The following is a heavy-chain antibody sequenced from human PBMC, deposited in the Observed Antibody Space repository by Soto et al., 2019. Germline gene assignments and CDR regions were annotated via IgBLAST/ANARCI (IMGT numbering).Heavy chain of an antibody. CDR3: ARGGISVYPQGLDY. D-gene: IGHD3-16*01. Sequence: QVQLVESGGGVVQPGRSLRLSCVASGFTFRTYGMHWVRQAPGKGLEWVAITWYDESTKYYADSVKGRFNISRDNSKNTLYLQMNSLRVDDTAVYYCARGGISVYPQGLDYWGQGALVTVSS. CDR2: TWYDESTK. J-gene: IGHJ4*02. V-gene: IGHV3-33*01. CDR1: GFTFRTYG.